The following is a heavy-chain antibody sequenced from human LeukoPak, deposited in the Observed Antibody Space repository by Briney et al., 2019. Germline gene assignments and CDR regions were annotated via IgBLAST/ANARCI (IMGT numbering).Heavy chain of an antibody. Sequence: ASVKVSCKVSGYTFTDYYMHWVRQAPGQGLEWMGLVDPEDGETIYAEKFQGRVTITADTSTDTAYMELSSLRSQATAVYYCATGARVTIFGVVIPPFDYWGQGTLVTVSS. D-gene: IGHD3-3*01. J-gene: IGHJ4*02. CDR3: ATGARVTIFGVVIPPFDY. V-gene: IGHV1-69-2*01. CDR1: GYTFTDYY. CDR2: VDPEDGET.